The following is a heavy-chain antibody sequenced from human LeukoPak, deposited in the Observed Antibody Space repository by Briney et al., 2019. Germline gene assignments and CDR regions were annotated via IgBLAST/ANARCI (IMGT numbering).Heavy chain of an antibody. CDR1: AFTFNNHA. CDR2: INGNGAST. D-gene: IGHD5-18*01. V-gene: IGHV3-23*01. J-gene: IGHJ4*02. Sequence: GGSLRLSCAASAFTFNNHAMSWVRQAPGKGLEWVSGINGNGASTYYSDSVKGRFTISRDNSKNTLYLQMSSLRAEDTAIYYCAKDQGYSYYYLDYWGQGTLVTVSS. CDR3: AKDQGYSYYYLDY.